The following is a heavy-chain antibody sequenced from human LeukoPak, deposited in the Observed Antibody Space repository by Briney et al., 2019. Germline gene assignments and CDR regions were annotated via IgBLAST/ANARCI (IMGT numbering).Heavy chain of an antibody. Sequence: SETLSLTCAVCGGSFSDYYWNWIRQPPGTGLEWIGEINHSGNTNYNPSLKSRVTISVDTSKNQFSLKLSSVTAADTAVYYCARGVGSHGDWFDPWGQGTLVTVSS. V-gene: IGHV4-34*01. D-gene: IGHD1-26*01. CDR3: ARGVGSHGDWFDP. CDR1: GGSFSDYY. CDR2: INHSGNT. J-gene: IGHJ5*02.